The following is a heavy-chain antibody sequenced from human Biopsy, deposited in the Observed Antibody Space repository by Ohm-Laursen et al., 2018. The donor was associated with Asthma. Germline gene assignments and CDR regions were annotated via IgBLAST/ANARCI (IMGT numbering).Heavy chain of an antibody. J-gene: IGHJ4*02. CDR2: ISYTGNT. V-gene: IGHV4-39*01. CDR3: ARHWNWGSFFDY. CDR1: GGSISSGGFS. D-gene: IGHD7-27*01. Sequence: SETLSLTCTVSGGSISSGGFSWGWIRQPPGKGLEWIGSISYTGNTDIPSLRSRVTLSVDTSKNNFSLKLTSVTAADTAVFYCARHWNWGSFFDYWGQGMLVTVSS.